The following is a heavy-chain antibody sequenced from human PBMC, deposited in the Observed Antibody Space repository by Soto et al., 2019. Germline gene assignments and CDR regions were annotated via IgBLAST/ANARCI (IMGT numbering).Heavy chain of an antibody. D-gene: IGHD3-16*01. V-gene: IGHV3-30*18. J-gene: IGHJ4*02. CDR1: GFTFSSYG. CDR2: ISYDGSNK. Sequence: GGSLRLSCAASGFTFSSYGMHWVRQAPGKGLEWVAVISYDGSNKYYADSVKGRFTISRDNSKNTLYLQMNSLRAEDTAVYYCAKDLIAFDYWGQGTLVTVSS. CDR3: AKDLIAFDY.